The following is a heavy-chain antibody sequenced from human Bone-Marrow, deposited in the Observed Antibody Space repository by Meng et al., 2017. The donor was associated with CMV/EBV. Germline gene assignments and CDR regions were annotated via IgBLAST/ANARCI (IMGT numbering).Heavy chain of an antibody. Sequence: SVKVSCKASGGTFSSYAISWVRQAPGQGLEWMGGIIPILGTANYAQKFQGRVTITTDESTSTAYMELSSLRSEDTAVYYCARQDCSSTSCYEDIAAYYYGMDVWGQGTTVTVSS. CDR3: ARQDCSSTSCYEDIAAYYYGMDV. D-gene: IGHD2-2*01. V-gene: IGHV1-69*05. J-gene: IGHJ6*02. CDR2: IIPILGTA. CDR1: GGTFSSYA.